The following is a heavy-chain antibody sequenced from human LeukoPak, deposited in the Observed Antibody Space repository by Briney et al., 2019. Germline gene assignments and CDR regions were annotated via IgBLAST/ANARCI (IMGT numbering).Heavy chain of an antibody. Sequence: PSETLSLTCTVSGGSISSSSYYWSWIRQPPGKGLEWIGEINHSGSTNYNPSLKSRVTISVDTSKNQFSLKLSSVTAADTAVYYCARGAPEATTPYYFDYWGQGTLVTVSS. V-gene: IGHV4-39*07. CDR3: ARGAPEATTPYYFDY. CDR1: GGSISSSSYY. D-gene: IGHD5-24*01. CDR2: INHSGST. J-gene: IGHJ4*02.